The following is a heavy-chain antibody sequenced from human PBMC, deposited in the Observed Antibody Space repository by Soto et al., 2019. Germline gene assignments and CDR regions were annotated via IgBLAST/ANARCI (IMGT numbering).Heavy chain of an antibody. CDR2: ISLYSDGT. J-gene: IGHJ5*02. CDR1: GYTFSNYG. V-gene: IGHV1-18*01. CDR3: ARVVPGAEAWFGP. Sequence: QVQLVQSGGEVKRPGASVKVSCKTSGYTFSNYGITWVRQAPGQPLEWLGWISLYSDGTNYAQKFQGRVSMTTDPSTPTAYMELRSLRSDDTAVYYCARVVPGAEAWFGPWGQGTLVTVSS.